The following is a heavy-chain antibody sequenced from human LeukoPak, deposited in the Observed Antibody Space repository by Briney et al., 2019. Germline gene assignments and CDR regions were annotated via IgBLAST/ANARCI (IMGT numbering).Heavy chain of an antibody. D-gene: IGHD3-22*01. Sequence: GGSLRLSCAASGFTFSDYYMSWIRQAPGKGLEWVSYISSSGSTIYYADSVKGRFTISRDNAKNSPYLQMNSLRAEDTAVYYCARVQPHYYDSSGYPPDYWGQGTLVTVSS. CDR1: GFTFSDYY. V-gene: IGHV3-11*01. CDR2: ISSSGSTI. CDR3: ARVQPHYYDSSGYPPDY. J-gene: IGHJ4*02.